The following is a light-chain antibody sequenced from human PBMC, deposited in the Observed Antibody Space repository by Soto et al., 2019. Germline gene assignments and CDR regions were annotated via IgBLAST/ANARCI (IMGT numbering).Light chain of an antibody. J-gene: IGKJ3*01. CDR3: QQYNSYPFT. CDR2: TAS. V-gene: IGKV1-5*03. Sequence: DIQMTQSPSTLSASVGDRVTITCRASQSMTSWLAWYQQKPGKAPKLLIYTASSLESGVPSRFSGSGSGTEFTLTISSLQPDDFATYYCQQYNSYPFTFGPGTKVDIK. CDR1: QSMTSW.